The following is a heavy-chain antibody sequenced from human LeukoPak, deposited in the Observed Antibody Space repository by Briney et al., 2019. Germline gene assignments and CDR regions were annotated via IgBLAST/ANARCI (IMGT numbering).Heavy chain of an antibody. V-gene: IGHV4-30-4*08. Sequence: SQTLSLTCTVSGGSISSGDYYWSWIRQPPGKGLEWIGYIYYSGSTYYNPSLKSRVTMSVDTSKNQFSLKLSSVTAADTAVYYCARDIIDFWSGYPYYYMDVWGKGTTVTVSS. CDR1: GGSISSGDYY. D-gene: IGHD3-3*01. CDR2: IYYSGST. CDR3: ARDIIDFWSGYPYYYMDV. J-gene: IGHJ6*03.